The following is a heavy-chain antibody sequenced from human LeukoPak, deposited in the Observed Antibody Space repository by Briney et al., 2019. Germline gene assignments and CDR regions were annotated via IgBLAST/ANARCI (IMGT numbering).Heavy chain of an antibody. J-gene: IGHJ6*02. CDR2: IYGGRNNT. D-gene: IGHD1-26*01. CDR3: ARCGTPKNYYYYGMDV. CDR1: GFTVSNNY. V-gene: IGHV3-53*01. Sequence: GGSLRLSCTVSGFTVSNNYMSWVRQAPGKGLEWVSVIYGGRNNTVYADSVKGRFTISRDNSRNTIYLQIDSLRAEDTAVYFCARCGTPKNYYYYGMDVWGQGTTVTVS.